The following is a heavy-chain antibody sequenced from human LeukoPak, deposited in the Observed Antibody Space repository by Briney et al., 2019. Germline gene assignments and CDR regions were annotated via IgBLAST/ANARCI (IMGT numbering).Heavy chain of an antibody. CDR1: GYTLSDFG. V-gene: IGHV1-18*01. CDR3: TREGGSGWAPFDY. Sequence: ASVKVSCTASGYTLSDFGISWVRQAPGQGLEWVGWVTAFTDDTKSAQKFQGRVTMTTDTSTNTAYLELRSLRSDDTAVYFCTREGGSGWAPFDYWGQGTLVTVSS. D-gene: IGHD6-19*01. CDR2: VTAFTDDT. J-gene: IGHJ4*02.